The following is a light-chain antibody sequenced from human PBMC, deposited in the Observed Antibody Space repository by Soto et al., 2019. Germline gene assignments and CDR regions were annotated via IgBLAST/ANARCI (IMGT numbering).Light chain of an antibody. Sequence: ETVLTQSPGTLSLSPGERATLSCRASQSVGGSLAWYQQKPGQAPRILVYHTSNRATGIPDRFSASGSGTDSTLTISRLEPEDFAVYYCQQYESSPRTFGQGTKVDIK. V-gene: IGKV3-20*01. CDR1: QSVGGS. CDR3: QQYESSPRT. CDR2: HTS. J-gene: IGKJ1*01.